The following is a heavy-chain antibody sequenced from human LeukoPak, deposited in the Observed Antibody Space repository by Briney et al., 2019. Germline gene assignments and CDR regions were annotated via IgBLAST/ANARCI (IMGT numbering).Heavy chain of an antibody. CDR2: INHSGST. V-gene: IGHV4-34*01. CDR3: ARVRGGSGFDY. J-gene: IGHJ4*02. Sequence: SETLSLTCAVYGVSFSGYYWSWIRQPPGKGLEWIGEINHSGSTNYNPSLKSRVTISVDTSKNQFSLQLNSVTPEDTAVYYCARVRGGSGFDYWGQGTLVTVSS. CDR1: GVSFSGYY. D-gene: IGHD3-10*01.